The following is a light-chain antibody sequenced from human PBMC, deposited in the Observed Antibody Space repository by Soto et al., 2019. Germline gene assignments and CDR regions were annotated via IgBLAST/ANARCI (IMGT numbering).Light chain of an antibody. CDR3: QQSYSTLSIT. CDR2: SAS. CDR1: ESISRH. V-gene: IGKV1-39*01. J-gene: IGKJ5*01. Sequence: DIQMTQSPSSLSASVGDRVTITCRASESISRHLNWYQQKPGKAPKLLIYSASSLQNGVPSRFSGSGSGTDFTLTISNLQPEDFATYYCQQSYSTLSITFGQGTRLEIK.